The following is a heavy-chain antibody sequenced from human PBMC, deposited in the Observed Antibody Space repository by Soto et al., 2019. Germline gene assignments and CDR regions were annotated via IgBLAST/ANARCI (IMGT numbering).Heavy chain of an antibody. Sequence: ASVKVSCKASGYTFTSYGISWVRQAPGQGLEWMGWISAYNGNTNYAQKLQGRVTMTTDTSTSTAYMELRSLRSDDTAVYYCARVFMVRGVNSTFDIWGQGTMVTVSS. CDR2: ISAYNGNT. CDR3: ARVFMVRGVNSTFDI. J-gene: IGHJ3*02. V-gene: IGHV1-18*01. D-gene: IGHD3-10*01. CDR1: GYTFTSYG.